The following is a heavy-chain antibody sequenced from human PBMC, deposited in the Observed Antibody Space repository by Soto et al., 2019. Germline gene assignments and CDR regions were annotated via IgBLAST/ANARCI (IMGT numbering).Heavy chain of an antibody. V-gene: IGHV4-61*01. J-gene: IGHJ5*02. CDR1: GGSVSSGSYY. Sequence: QVQLQESGPGLVTPSETLSLTCTVSGGSVSSGSYYWSWIRQPPGKGLEWIGYIYYSGSTNCNPSLKSRVTISVDTSKNQFSLKLSSVTAADTAVYYCARGFGEPNWFDPWGQGTLVTVSS. D-gene: IGHD3-10*01. CDR2: IYYSGST. CDR3: ARGFGEPNWFDP.